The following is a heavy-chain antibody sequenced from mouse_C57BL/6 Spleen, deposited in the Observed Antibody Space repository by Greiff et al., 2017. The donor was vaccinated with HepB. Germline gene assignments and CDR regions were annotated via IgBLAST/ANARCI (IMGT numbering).Heavy chain of an antibody. CDR3: ARRSNQALFDV. D-gene: IGHD2-5*01. CDR2: IYPGDGDT. Sequence: VQGVESGPELVKPGASVKISCKASGYAFSSSWMNWVKQRPGKGLEWIGRIYPGDGDTNYNGKFKGKATLTADKSSSTAYMQLSSLTSEDSAVYFCARRSNQALFDVWGTGTTVTVSS. CDR1: GYAFSSSW. J-gene: IGHJ1*03. V-gene: IGHV1-82*01.